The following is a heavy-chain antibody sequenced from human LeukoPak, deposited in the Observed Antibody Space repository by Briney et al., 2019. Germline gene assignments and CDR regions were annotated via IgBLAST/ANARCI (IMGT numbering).Heavy chain of an antibody. CDR2: IHGHN. J-gene: IGHJ4*02. CDR1: GFIFSNYG. CDR3: AKDQPADGYNSI. V-gene: IGHV3-23*01. Sequence: GGSLRLSCAASGFIFSNYGMSWVRQAPGKGLEWVSTIHGHNYYADSVKGRLTISRDNSRSTLYLQMDNLRAEDTAVYYCAKDQPADGYNSIWGQGTLVTVSS. D-gene: IGHD5-24*01.